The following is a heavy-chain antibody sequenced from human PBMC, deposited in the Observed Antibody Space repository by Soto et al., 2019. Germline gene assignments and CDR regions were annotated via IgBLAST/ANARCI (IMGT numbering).Heavy chain of an antibody. CDR1: GGSFSGYY. CDR2: INHSGST. CDR3: ARGDLYDFWSGYYSYYYGMDV. D-gene: IGHD3-3*01. J-gene: IGHJ6*02. Sequence: SETLSLTCAVYGGSFSGYYWSWIRQPPGKGLEWIGEINHSGSTNYNPSLKSRVTISVDTSKNQFSLKLSSVTAADTAVYYCARGDLYDFWSGYYSYYYGMDVWGQGTTVTVSS. V-gene: IGHV4-34*01.